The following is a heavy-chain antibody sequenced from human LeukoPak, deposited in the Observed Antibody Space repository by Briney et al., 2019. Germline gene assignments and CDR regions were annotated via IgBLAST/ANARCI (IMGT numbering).Heavy chain of an antibody. D-gene: IGHD1-26*01. Sequence: GGSLRLSCAAPGFTFSGASTSWGRQAPGKGLEWVSYISSSSSTIYYADSVKGRFTISRDNAKNSLYLQMNSLRAEDTAVYYCARDTPMRIVRATDPLDSWGQGTLVTVSS. CDR1: GFTFSGAS. CDR2: ISSSSSTI. V-gene: IGHV3-48*01. J-gene: IGHJ5*01. CDR3: ARDTPMRIVRATDPLDS.